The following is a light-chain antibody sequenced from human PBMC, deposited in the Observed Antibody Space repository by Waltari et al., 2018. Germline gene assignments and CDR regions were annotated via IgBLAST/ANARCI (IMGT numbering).Light chain of an antibody. J-gene: IGLJ1*01. CDR3: CSYAGAYTFV. CDR1: SSESGGYNS. Sequence: QSALTPPRPVSGSPGQSVTISCTGTSSESGGYNSVSWYQQYPGKAPRVVIYDVSKRPSGVPDRFSGSKSGNTASLTISGLQAEDEADYYCCSYAGAYTFVFGTGTKVTVL. CDR2: DVS. V-gene: IGLV2-11*01.